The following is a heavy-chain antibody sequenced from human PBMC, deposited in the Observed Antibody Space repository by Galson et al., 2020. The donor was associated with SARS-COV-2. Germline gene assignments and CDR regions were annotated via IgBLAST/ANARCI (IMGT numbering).Heavy chain of an antibody. Sequence: GESLKISCAVSGFTFSDYWMHWVRQVPGKGPEWVSRVDEDGSTSTYADSVEGRFTTSRDNAKNTVYLQMNSLRVDDTAVYFCARGSIAGAGLVFDYWGQGQLVIVSS. CDR3: ARGSIAGAGLVFDY. CDR1: GFTFSDYW. CDR2: VDEDGSTS. J-gene: IGHJ4*01. D-gene: IGHD6-13*01. V-gene: IGHV3-74*03.